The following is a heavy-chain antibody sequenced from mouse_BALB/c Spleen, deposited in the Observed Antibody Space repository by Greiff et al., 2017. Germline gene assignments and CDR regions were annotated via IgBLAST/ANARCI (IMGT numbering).Heavy chain of an antibody. CDR1: GFTFSSFG. CDR2: ISSGSSTI. CDR3: ARRGGYYDAMDY. Sequence: EVQGVESGGGLVQPGGSRKLSCAASGFTFSSFGMHWVRQAPEKGLEWVAYISSGSSTIYYADTVKGRFTISRDNPKNTLFLQMTSLRSEDTAMYYCARRGGYYDAMDYWGQGTSVTVSS. J-gene: IGHJ4*01. V-gene: IGHV5-17*02. D-gene: IGHD2-2*01.